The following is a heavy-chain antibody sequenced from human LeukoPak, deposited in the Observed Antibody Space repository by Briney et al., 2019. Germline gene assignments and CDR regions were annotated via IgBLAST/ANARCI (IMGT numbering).Heavy chain of an antibody. CDR1: GFTFSSYG. J-gene: IGHJ4*02. CDR2: IWYDGSNK. Sequence: PGGSLRLSCAASGFTFSSYGMHWVRQAPGKGLEWVAVIWYDGSNKYYADSVKGRFTISRDNSKNTLYLQMNSLRAEDTAVYYCARDGNYYGSGSLGYWGQGTLVTVSS. D-gene: IGHD3-10*01. CDR3: ARDGNYYGSGSLGY. V-gene: IGHV3-33*01.